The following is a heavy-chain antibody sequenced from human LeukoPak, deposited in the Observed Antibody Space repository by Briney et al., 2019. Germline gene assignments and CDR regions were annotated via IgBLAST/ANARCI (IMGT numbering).Heavy chain of an antibody. CDR1: GFAFSSHA. V-gene: IGHV3-23*01. CDR3: AKDRIGFHQPYEY. D-gene: IGHD2-2*01. CDR2: ISGGGETT. Sequence: GGSLRLSCAASGFAFSSHAMTWVRQAPGKGLEWVSAISGGGETTWYADSVKGRFIMSRDNSRNMLHLQMNSLRAEDTAVYYCAKDRIGFHQPYEYWGQGTLVTVSS. J-gene: IGHJ4*02.